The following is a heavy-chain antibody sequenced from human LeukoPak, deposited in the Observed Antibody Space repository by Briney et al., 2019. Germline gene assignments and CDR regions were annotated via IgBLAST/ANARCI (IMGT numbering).Heavy chain of an antibody. D-gene: IGHD2-2*02. Sequence: ASVKVSCKASGYTFTSYGISWVRQAPGQGLEWMGWISAYNGNTNYAQKLQGRVTMTTDTSTSTAYMELRSLRSDDTAVYYCARDKLGYCSGTSCYKLGYYYYGMDVWGQGTTVTVSS. J-gene: IGHJ6*02. CDR1: GYTFTSYG. CDR2: ISAYNGNT. V-gene: IGHV1-18*01. CDR3: ARDKLGYCSGTSCYKLGYYYYGMDV.